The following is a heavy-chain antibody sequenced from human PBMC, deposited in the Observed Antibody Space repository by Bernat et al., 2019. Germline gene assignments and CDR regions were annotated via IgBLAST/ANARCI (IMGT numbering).Heavy chain of an antibody. D-gene: IGHD6-19*01. Sequence: QVQLVESGGGVVQPGRSLRLSCAASGFTFSSYGMHWVRQAPGKGLEWVAVIWYDRSNKYYADSVKGRFTISRDNSKNTLYLQMNSLRAEDTAVYYCARELGSGWYWSYYYYGMDIWGQGTTVTVSS. J-gene: IGHJ6*02. CDR3: ARELGSGWYWSYYYYGMDI. CDR1: GFTFSSYG. CDR2: IWYDRSNK. V-gene: IGHV3-33*01.